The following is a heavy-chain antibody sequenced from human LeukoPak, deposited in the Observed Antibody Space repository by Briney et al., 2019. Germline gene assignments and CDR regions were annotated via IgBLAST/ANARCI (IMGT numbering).Heavy chain of an antibody. V-gene: IGHV4-59*08. D-gene: IGHD6-19*01. CDR3: ARAVTGTSLVDF. J-gene: IGHJ4*02. CDR1: GVSIGGDH. Sequence: SETLSLTCTISGVSIGGDHWSWIRQAPGEGLEWIGFISYTGSTSYNPSLRSRVTISLNTPENQFSLRLTSVTAADTAVYYCARAVTGTSLVDFWGQGTLVAVSS. CDR2: ISYTGST.